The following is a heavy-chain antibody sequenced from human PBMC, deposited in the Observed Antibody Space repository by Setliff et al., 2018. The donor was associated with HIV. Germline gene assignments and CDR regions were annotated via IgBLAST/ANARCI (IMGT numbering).Heavy chain of an antibody. D-gene: IGHD3-9*01. CDR3: ARDLYFYYYMDV. CDR2: ISSTSSTI. J-gene: IGHJ6*03. CDR1: GSGFTFSSYS. V-gene: IGHV3-48*01. Sequence: GGSLRLSCAASGSGFTFSSYSMNWVRQAPGKGLEWVSYISSTSSTIYYANSVKGRFTISRDDAKNSLYLQMNSLRAEDTAVYYCARDLYFYYYMDVWGKGTTVTVS.